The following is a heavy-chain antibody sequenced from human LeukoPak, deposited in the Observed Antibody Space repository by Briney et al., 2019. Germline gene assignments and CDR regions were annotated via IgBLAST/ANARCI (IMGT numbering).Heavy chain of an antibody. CDR2: FDPEDGET. D-gene: IGHD6-19*01. CDR1: GYTLTELS. V-gene: IGHV1-24*01. CDR3: ATGVAGGNWFDP. Sequence: ASVNVSCKASGYTLTELSMHWVRQAPGKGHERMGGFDPEDGETIYAQKFQGRVTMTEDTSTDTAYMELSSLRSEDTAVYYCATGVAGGNWFDPWGQGTLVTVSS. J-gene: IGHJ5*02.